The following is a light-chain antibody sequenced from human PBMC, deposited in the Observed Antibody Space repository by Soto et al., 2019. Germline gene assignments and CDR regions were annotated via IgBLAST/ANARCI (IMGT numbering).Light chain of an antibody. CDR2: DVS. CDR3: SSYTSSSTRV. Sequence: QSALTQPASVSGSPGQSITISCTGTSSDVGGYNYVSWYQQHPGKAPKLMIYDVSNRPSGVSNRFSGSNSANTASLTISGLQAEDEDDYYCSSYTSSSTRVFGSGTTVTVL. CDR1: SSDVGGYNY. J-gene: IGLJ1*01. V-gene: IGLV2-14*01.